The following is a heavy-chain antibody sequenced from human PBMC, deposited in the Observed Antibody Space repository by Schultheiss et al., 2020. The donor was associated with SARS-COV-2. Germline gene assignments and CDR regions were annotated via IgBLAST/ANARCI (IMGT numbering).Heavy chain of an antibody. D-gene: IGHD3-16*01. CDR2: ISYDGNNK. J-gene: IGHJ4*02. CDR1: GFIFSNCA. V-gene: IGHV3-30*07. CDR3: ARDMIQVWPRRTFDY. Sequence: GGSLRLSCAASGFIFSNCAMHWVRQAPGKGLEWVAVISYDGNNKYYADVVKGRFSITRDNSKKTVDLQMNSLRAEDTAVYYCARDMIQVWPRRTFDYWGQGTLVTVSS.